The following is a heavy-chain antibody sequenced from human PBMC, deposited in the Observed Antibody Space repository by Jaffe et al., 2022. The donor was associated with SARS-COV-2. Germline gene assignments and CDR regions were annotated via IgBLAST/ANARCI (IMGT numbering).Heavy chain of an antibody. Sequence: QVQLQESGPGLVKPSETLSLTCTVSGGSISSYYWSWIRQPPGKGLEWIGYIYYSGSTNYNPSLKSRVTISVDTSKNQFSLKLSSVTAADTAVYYCARSKSRAPADPADTANWFDPWGQGTLVTVSS. CDR1: GGSISSYY. CDR3: ARSKSRAPADPADTANWFDP. CDR2: IYYSGST. V-gene: IGHV4-59*08. D-gene: IGHD3-22*01. J-gene: IGHJ5*02.